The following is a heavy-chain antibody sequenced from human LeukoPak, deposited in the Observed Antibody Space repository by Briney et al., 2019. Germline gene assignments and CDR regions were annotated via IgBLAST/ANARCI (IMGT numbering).Heavy chain of an antibody. D-gene: IGHD1-26*01. V-gene: IGHV3-48*03. J-gene: IGHJ3*02. CDR3: AKGGGTYPDDSGAFDI. CDR1: GFTFSSYE. CDR2: ISSSGSTI. Sequence: GGTLRLSCAASGFTFSSYEMNWVRQAPGKGLEWVSYISSSGSTIYYADSVKGRFTISRDNAKDSLYLQMNSLRPEDMALYYCAKGGGTYPDDSGAFDIWGQGTMVTVSS.